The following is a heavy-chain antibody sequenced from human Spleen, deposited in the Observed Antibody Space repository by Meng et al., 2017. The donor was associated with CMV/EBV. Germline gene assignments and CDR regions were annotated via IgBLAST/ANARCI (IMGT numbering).Heavy chain of an antibody. CDR2: INHSGST. CDR1: GGSFSGYY. CDR3: ARRGVVRDSYGMDV. D-gene: IGHD3-10*01. Sequence: SQTLSLTCAVYGGSFSGYYWSWIRQLPGKGLEWIGEINHSGSTNYNPSLKSRVTISVDTSKNQFSLKLSSVTAADTAVYYCARRGVVRDSYGMDVWGQGTTVTVSS. V-gene: IGHV4-34*01. J-gene: IGHJ6*02.